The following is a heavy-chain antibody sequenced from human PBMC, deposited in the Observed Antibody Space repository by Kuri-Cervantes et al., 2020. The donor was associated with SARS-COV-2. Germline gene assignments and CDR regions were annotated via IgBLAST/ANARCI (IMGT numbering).Heavy chain of an antibody. CDR2: ISYDGSKK. D-gene: IGHD4-11*01. Sequence: GESLKISCAASGFTFGTYAMHWVRQAPGKGLEWVAVISYDGSKKYYGDSVKGRFTISRDKSKNTLYLQKNSLRPEDTAVYHCARDGPTVTTWFNYYRDVWGKGTTVTVSS. CDR1: GFTFGTYA. V-gene: IGHV3-30-3*01. CDR3: ARDGPTVTTWFNYYRDV. J-gene: IGHJ6*03.